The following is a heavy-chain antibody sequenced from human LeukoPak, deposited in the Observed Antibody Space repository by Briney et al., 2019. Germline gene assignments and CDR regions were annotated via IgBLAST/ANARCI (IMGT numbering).Heavy chain of an antibody. CDR2: ISSSSSYT. CDR1: GFTFSDYY. V-gene: IGHV3-11*03. J-gene: IGHJ5*02. Sequence: KPGGSLRLSCAASGFTFSDYYMSWIRQAPGKGLEWVSYISSSSSYTNYADSVKGRFTISRDNAKNSLYLQMNSLRAEDTAVYYRARHVTYYYDSSGQGWFDPWGQGTLVTVSS. D-gene: IGHD3-22*01. CDR3: ARHVTYYYDSSGQGWFDP.